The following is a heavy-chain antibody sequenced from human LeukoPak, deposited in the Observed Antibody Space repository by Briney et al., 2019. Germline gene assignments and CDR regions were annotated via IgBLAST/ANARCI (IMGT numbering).Heavy chain of an antibody. V-gene: IGHV3-30*02. J-gene: IGHJ4*02. CDR2: IRYDGRTD. Sequence: SGGSLTLSCAASGFTFSSYGMHWVRQAPGQGLEWVAFIRYDGRTDYYADSVKGRFTISRDNSKFMVYLQMNSLRAEDTAMYYCGRTYFDFWSSYYPVDDWGQGTLVAVPS. D-gene: IGHD3-3*01. CDR1: GFTFSSYG. CDR3: GRTYFDFWSSYYPVDD.